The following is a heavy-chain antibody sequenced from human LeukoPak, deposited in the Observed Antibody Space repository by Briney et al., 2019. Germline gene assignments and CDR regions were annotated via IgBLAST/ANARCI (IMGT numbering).Heavy chain of an antibody. V-gene: IGHV3-48*04. J-gene: IGHJ6*03. CDR1: GFTFSSYW. CDR3: VELGITMIGGV. CDR2: ISSSGSTI. Sequence: PGGSLRLSCAASGFTFSSYWMSWVRQAPGKGLEWVSYISSSGSTIYYADSVKGRFTISRDNAKNSLYLQMNSLRAEDTAVYYCVELGITMIGGVWGKGTTVTISS. D-gene: IGHD3-10*02.